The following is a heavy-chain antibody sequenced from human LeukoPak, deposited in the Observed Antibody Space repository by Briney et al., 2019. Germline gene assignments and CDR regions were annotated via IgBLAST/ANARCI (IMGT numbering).Heavy chain of an antibody. Sequence: SVTVSCKASGYTVTRYYMHWVGQAPGQGREGRGWIKPNSGGTNYAQKFQGRVTMTRDTSISTAYMELSRPRSDDTAVYYCARLACSGGSCYSALFGWFAPGGQGTLVTVS. J-gene: IGHJ5*02. D-gene: IGHD2-15*01. CDR2: IKPNSGGT. CDR1: GYTVTRYY. V-gene: IGHV1-2*02. CDR3: ARLACSGGSCYSALFGWFAP.